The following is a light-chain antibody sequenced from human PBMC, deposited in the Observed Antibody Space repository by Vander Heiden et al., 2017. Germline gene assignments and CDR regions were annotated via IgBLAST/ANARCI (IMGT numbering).Light chain of an antibody. CDR2: DVS. CDR1: SSDVGGYNY. V-gene: IGLV2-14*03. Sequence: QSALTQPASVSGSPGQSITVSCTGTSSDVGGYNYVSWYQQHPGKAPKLMIYDVSNRPSGVSNRFSGSKSGNTASLTISGLQAEDEADYYCSSYTSETTRVFGTGTKVTGL. CDR3: SSYTSETTRV. J-gene: IGLJ1*01.